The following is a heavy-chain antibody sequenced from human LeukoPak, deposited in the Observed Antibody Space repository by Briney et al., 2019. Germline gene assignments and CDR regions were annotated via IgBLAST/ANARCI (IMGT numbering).Heavy chain of an antibody. V-gene: IGHV4-39*01. CDR2: IYYSGST. Sequence: KPSETLSFTCTVSGGSISSSSYYWGWIRQPPGKGLEWIGSIYYSGSTYYNPSLKSRVTISVDTSKNQFSLKLSSVTAADTAVYYCARRRGSVLRHFDYWGQGTLVTVSS. CDR3: ARRRGSVLRHFDY. CDR1: GGSISSSSYY. J-gene: IGHJ4*02. D-gene: IGHD5/OR15-5a*01.